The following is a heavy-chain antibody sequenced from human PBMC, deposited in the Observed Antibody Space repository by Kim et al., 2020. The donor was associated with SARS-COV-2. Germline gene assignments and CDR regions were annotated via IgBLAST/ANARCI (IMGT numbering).Heavy chain of an antibody. CDR3: AKGPDIMLFPGGFDY. J-gene: IGHJ4*02. D-gene: IGHD3-16*01. CDR2: INWNGNTI. Sequence: GGSLRLSCAASGFPFDDHVMHWVRQGPGKGPEWVASINWNGNTIDYADSVKGRFTISRDNAKNSLFLQMNSLRAEDTAFYYCAKGPDIMLFPGGFDYWGQGTLVTVSS. CDR1: GFPFDDHV. V-gene: IGHV3-9*01.